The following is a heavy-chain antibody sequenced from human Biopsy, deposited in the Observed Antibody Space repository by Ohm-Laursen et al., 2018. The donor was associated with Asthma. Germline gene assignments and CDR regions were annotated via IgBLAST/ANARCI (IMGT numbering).Heavy chain of an antibody. J-gene: IGHJ4*02. Sequence: SLRLSCAASGFAVSRDHMFWFRQAPGKGLEWVSVIYSGGTSHTADSVRGRFTISRDYSKNTLYLQMHSLRAGDTAVYYCARGDSSNWSHYYFDYWGQGTLVTVSS. CDR1: GFAVSRDH. V-gene: IGHV3-53*01. CDR2: IYSGGTS. D-gene: IGHD3-22*01. CDR3: ARGDSSNWSHYYFDY.